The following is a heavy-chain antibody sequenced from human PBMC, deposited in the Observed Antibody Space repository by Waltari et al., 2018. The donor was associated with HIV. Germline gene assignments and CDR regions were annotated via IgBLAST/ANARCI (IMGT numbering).Heavy chain of an antibody. CDR3: ARGQYGPGSREDY. Sequence: QVQLQQWGTGLLKPSETLSLTCAIQGGSSSNYYWSWIRQPPGKGLEWIAEINHSGRTNFNPSLTSQLTISVDTSKTQFSVKLTSVTAADTAVYFCARGQYGPGSREDYCGQGTLVTVAS. J-gene: IGHJ4*02. CDR2: INHSGRT. D-gene: IGHD3-10*01. CDR1: GGSSSNYY. V-gene: IGHV4-34*02.